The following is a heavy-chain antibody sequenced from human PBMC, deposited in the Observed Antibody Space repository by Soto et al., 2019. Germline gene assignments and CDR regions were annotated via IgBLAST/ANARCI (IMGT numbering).Heavy chain of an antibody. Sequence: EVQLLESGGGLVQPGGSLRLSCAASGFTFSSYAMSWVRQAPGKGLEWVSAISGSGGSTYYADSVKGRFTISRDNSKNTLYLQMNSLRAEDTAVYYCAVAGLYYYFWCGYFDFWGQGTLVTVSS. D-gene: IGHD3-3*01. J-gene: IGHJ5*01. V-gene: IGHV3-23*01. CDR2: ISGSGGST. CDR1: GFTFSSYA. CDR3: AVAGLYYYFWCGYFDF.